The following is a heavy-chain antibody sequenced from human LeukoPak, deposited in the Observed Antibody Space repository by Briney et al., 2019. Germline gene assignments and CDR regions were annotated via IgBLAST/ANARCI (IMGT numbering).Heavy chain of an antibody. J-gene: IGHJ3*02. V-gene: IGHV3-53*01. CDR2: IYSGGNT. CDR3: ARGKYSGGWYLDI. D-gene: IGHD6-19*01. CDR1: GFTVSSNY. Sequence: GGSLRLSCAASGFTVSSNYMSWVRQAPGKGLEWVSVIYSGGNTYYADSVKGRFTISRDNSKNTLYPQMNSLRAGDTAVYYCARGKYSGGWYLDIWGQGTMVTVSS.